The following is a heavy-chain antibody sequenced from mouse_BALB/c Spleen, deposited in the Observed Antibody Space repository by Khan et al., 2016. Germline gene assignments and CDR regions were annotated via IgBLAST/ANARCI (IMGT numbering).Heavy chain of an antibody. J-gene: IGHJ2*01. CDR3: ARSRRYDGYFDY. CDR1: GYSITSDYA. Sequence: EVQLQESGPGLVKPSQSLSLTCTVTGYSITSDYAWNWIRQFPGNKLEWMGYISYSGNTTYNPSLKSRISITRDTSKNRFCLQLNSLTTEDTATYYCARSRRYDGYFDYWGQGTTLTVSS. V-gene: IGHV3-2*02. D-gene: IGHD2-14*01. CDR2: ISYSGNT.